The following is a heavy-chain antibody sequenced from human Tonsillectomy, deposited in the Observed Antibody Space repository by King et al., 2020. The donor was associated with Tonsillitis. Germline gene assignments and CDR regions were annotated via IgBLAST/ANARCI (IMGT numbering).Heavy chain of an antibody. CDR3: ARDADYYWANTFDP. Sequence: EVQLVESGGGLVQPGGSLRLSCAASGFTFRSYSMNWVRQAPGKGLEWVSYISSSGTIYYADSVKGRFTISRDNAKKSLYLQMNSLRAEDTAVYYCARDADYYWANTFDPWGQGTLVTVSS. D-gene: IGHD3-10*01. J-gene: IGHJ5*02. CDR2: ISSSGTI. CDR1: GFTFRSYS. V-gene: IGHV3-48*01.